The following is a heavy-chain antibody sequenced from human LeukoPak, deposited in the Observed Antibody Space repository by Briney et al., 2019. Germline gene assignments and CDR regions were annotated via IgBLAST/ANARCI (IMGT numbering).Heavy chain of an antibody. V-gene: IGHV3-33*01. CDR3: ARGYYDSSGHYKFDY. J-gene: IGHJ4*02. Sequence: GRSLRLSCAASGFTFSSYGMHWVRQAPGKGLEWVAVIWYDGSNKYYADSVKGRFTISRDNSKNTLYLQMNSLRAEDTAVYYCARGYYDSSGHYKFDYWGQGTLVTVSS. CDR2: IWYDGSNK. CDR1: GFTFSSYG. D-gene: IGHD3-22*01.